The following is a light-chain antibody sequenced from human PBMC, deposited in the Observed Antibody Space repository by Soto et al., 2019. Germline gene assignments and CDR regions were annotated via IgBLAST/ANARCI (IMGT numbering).Light chain of an antibody. V-gene: IGKV3-11*01. CDR3: QQRSNSPRT. CDR1: QSVGSY. Sequence: EIVLTQSPATLSLSPGEGATLSCRASQSVGSYLAWFQQKPGQAPRLLIYDASNRATGIPARFSGSGSGTDFTLTISSLEPEDFAVYSCQQRSNSPRTFGQGTKVEIK. CDR2: DAS. J-gene: IGKJ1*01.